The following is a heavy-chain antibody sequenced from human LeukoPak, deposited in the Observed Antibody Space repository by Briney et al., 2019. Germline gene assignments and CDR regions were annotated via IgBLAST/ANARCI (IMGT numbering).Heavy chain of an antibody. D-gene: IGHD3-10*01. CDR3: AKDVQGILYFGPYYMDV. V-gene: IGHV3-64*01. J-gene: IGHJ6*03. CDR1: GFTFSTYG. CDR2: IGSNGRST. Sequence: GGSLRLSCAASGFTFSTYGMHWVRQAPGKGLEYVSAIGSNGRSTYYANSVKGRFTISRDNSKNTLYLQMGSLRAEDMAVYYCAKDVQGILYFGPYYMDVWGKGTTVTISS.